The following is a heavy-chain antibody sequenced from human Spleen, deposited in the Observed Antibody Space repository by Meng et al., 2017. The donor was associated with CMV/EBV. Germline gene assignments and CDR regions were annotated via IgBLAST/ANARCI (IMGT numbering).Heavy chain of an antibody. V-gene: IGHV4-59*01. D-gene: IGHD3-22*01. Sequence: SETLSLTCTVSRASISSFYWSWIRQPPGKGLQWIGYVSDSGSAKYNPSLESRGTISRDRSRNQFYLNLNSVTAADTAVYFCAREVYHSGGYYHGRSAFDVWGQGTTVTVSS. CDR3: AREVYHSGGYYHGRSAFDV. J-gene: IGHJ3*01. CDR1: RASISSFY. CDR2: VSDSGSA.